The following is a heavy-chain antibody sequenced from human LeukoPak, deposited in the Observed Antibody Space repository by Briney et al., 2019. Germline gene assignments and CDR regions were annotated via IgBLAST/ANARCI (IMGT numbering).Heavy chain of an antibody. V-gene: IGHV3-74*01. D-gene: IGHD3-10*02. CDR1: GFTFSSYW. J-gene: IGHJ6*04. Sequence: GGSLRLSCAASGFTFSSYWMHWVRQAPGKGLVWVSRIYSDGSRTDYADSVKGRFTISGDNAKNTLYLQMNSLRDEDTAVYYCAELGITMIGGVWGKGTTVTISS. CDR2: IYSDGSRT. CDR3: AELGITMIGGV.